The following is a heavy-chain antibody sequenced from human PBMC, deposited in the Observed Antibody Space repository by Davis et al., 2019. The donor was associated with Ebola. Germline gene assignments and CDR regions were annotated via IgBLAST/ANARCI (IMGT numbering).Heavy chain of an antibody. J-gene: IGHJ3*02. D-gene: IGHD3-22*01. CDR2: INPITGGT. Sequence: ASVKVSCQASGYRFTSYYMHWVRQAPGQGLEWMGIINPITGGTSYAQNFQVRVNMTRDTSTSTVYMELSSLRSGDTAVYYCAREGGRYYDSSGYVFDIWGQGTMVKVSS. CDR1: GYRFTSYY. V-gene: IGHV1-46*01. CDR3: AREGGRYYDSSGYVFDI.